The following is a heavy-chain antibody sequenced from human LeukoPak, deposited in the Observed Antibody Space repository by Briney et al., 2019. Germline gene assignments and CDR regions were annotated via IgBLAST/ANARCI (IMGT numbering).Heavy chain of an antibody. D-gene: IGHD2-2*01. CDR1: GFTFSSYA. CDR3: ARDRGNIVVVPAAIFYFDY. J-gene: IGHJ4*02. Sequence: PGRSLRLSCAASGFTFSSYAMHWVRQAPGKGLEWVAVISYDGSNKYYADSVKGRFTISRDNSKNTLYLQMNSLRAEDTAVYYCARDRGNIVVVPAAIFYFDYWGQGTLVTVSS. CDR2: ISYDGSNK. V-gene: IGHV3-30-3*01.